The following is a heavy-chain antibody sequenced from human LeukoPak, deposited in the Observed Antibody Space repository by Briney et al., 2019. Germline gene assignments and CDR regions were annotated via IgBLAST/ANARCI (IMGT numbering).Heavy chain of an antibody. V-gene: IGHV1-69*06. CDR2: IIPIFGTA. CDR3: ARDGAPEVGSGWYCFDS. J-gene: IGHJ4*02. D-gene: IGHD6-19*01. CDR1: GGTFSSYA. Sequence: SVKVSCKASGGTFSSYAISWVRQAPGQGLEWMGGIIPIFGTANYAQKFQGRVTITADKSTSTAYMELSSLRSEDTAVFYCARDGAPEVGSGWYCFDSWGQGTLVTVSS.